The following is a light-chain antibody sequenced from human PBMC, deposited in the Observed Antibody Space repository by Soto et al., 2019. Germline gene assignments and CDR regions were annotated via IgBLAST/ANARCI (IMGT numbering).Light chain of an antibody. CDR1: NSDVGGYNY. CDR2: DVS. Sequence: QSALTQPASVSGSPGQSITISCTGTNSDVGGYNYVSWLQQHPGKVPKLMIYDVSNRPAGVSNRFSGSKSGNTASLTISGLQAEDEADYYCSSFTNNNTLVFGGGTKLTVL. CDR3: SSFTNNNTLV. V-gene: IGLV2-14*03. J-gene: IGLJ2*01.